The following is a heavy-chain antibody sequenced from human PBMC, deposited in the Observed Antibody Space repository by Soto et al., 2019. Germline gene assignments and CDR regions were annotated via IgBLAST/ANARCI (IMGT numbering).Heavy chain of an antibody. J-gene: IGHJ4*02. Sequence: QVHLVESGGGVGQPGGSLRLACAASECSFSSYAMHWIRQAPGKGLEWVAVISFDGNIIQYADSVKGRFIISRDNIKNTLYLQMNSLRGEDTAVYYCARTFDTITYYFDYWGQGTQVTVTS. V-gene: IGHV3-30-3*01. D-gene: IGHD3-9*01. CDR2: ISFDGNII. CDR1: ECSFSSYA. CDR3: ARTFDTITYYFDY.